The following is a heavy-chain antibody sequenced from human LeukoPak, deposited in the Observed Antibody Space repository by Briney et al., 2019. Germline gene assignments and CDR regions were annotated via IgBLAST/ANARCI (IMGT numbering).Heavy chain of an antibody. J-gene: IGHJ4*02. Sequence: SETLSLTCTVSGDSVSNGNYYWSWLRQPPGKALEWIGYIYYTGKTYYNPSLEGRVTILVDTSRNHFSVKLSSVTAADTAVYYCAREIHDYGSYYFDYWGQGTLVTVSS. CDR2: IYYTGKT. D-gene: IGHD4-17*01. CDR3: AREIHDYGSYYFDY. V-gene: IGHV4-61*03. CDR1: GDSVSNGNYY.